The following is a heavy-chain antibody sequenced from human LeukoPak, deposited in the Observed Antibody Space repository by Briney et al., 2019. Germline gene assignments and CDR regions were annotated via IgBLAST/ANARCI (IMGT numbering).Heavy chain of an antibody. CDR2: IGTAGDS. D-gene: IGHD6-13*01. J-gene: IGHJ3*02. CDR3: ARTAGTGALDI. Sequence: PGGSLRLSCAASGFTFSSYDMHWVRQATGKGLEWVSAIGTAGDSYYPGSVKGRFTISRENAKNSLYLQMNSLRAGDTAVYYCARTAGTGALDIWGQGTMVTVSS. CDR1: GFTFSSYD. V-gene: IGHV3-13*01.